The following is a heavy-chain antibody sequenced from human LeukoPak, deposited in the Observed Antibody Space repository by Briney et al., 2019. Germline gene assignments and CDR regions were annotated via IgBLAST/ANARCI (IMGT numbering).Heavy chain of an antibody. Sequence: ASVRVSCTASGYTLTSYAMNWARQAPGQGLEWRGWINTNTGNPTYAQGFTGRFVFSLDTSVSTAYLQISSLKAEDTAVYYCAREGVVPAAPLGYWGQGTLVTVSS. CDR2: INTNTGNP. J-gene: IGHJ4*02. CDR1: GYTLTSYA. D-gene: IGHD2-2*01. V-gene: IGHV7-4-1*02. CDR3: AREGVVPAAPLGY.